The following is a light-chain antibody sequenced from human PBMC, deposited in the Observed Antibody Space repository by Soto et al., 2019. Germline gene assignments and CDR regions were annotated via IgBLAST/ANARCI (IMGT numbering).Light chain of an antibody. J-gene: IGKJ5*01. CDR3: QQRSNWPHIT. V-gene: IGKV3-11*01. Sequence: EIVTTQSPATLSVSPGERATLSCRASQSVSSNLAWYQQKPGQAPRLLIYGASTRATGIPARFSGSGSGTDFTLTISSLEPEDFAVYYCQQRSNWPHITFGQGTRLEIK. CDR1: QSVSSN. CDR2: GAS.